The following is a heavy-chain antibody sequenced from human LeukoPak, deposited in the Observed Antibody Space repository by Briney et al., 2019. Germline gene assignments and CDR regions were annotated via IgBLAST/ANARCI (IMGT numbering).Heavy chain of an antibody. CDR3: AGDSHYGMYV. V-gene: IGHV3-74*01. CDR1: EFTFSNHW. J-gene: IGHJ6*02. Sequence: TGGSLRLSCAASEFTFSNHWMHWVRQAPGKGLVWVSHINGDGRTTTYADSVKGRFTISRDNAKNTLYLQVNGLRVDDTAVYCCAGDSHYGMYVWGQGTTVTVSS. CDR2: INGDGRTT.